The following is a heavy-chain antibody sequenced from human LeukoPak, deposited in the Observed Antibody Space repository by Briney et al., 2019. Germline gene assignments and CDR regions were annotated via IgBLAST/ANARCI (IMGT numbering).Heavy chain of an antibody. CDR3: ARDRRYSRSIELYYYYYGMDV. CDR2: ISYDGSNK. CDR1: GFTFSSYA. Sequence: PGRSLRLSCAASGFTFSSYAMHWVRQAPGKGLEWVAVISYDGSNKYYADSVKGRFTISIDNSKNTLYLQMNSLRAEDTAVYYCARDRRYSRSIELYYYYYGMDVWGQGTTVTVSS. V-gene: IGHV3-30*04. J-gene: IGHJ6*02. D-gene: IGHD6-13*01.